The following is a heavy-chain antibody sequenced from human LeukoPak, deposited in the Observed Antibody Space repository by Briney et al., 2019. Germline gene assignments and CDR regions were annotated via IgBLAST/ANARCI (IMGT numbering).Heavy chain of an antibody. D-gene: IGHD3-3*01. Sequence: PGGSLRLSCAASGFTFRIFWMSWVRQAPGKGLEWVASIKQDGSENYYGDSVKGRFTISRDNAKNSLYLQMNSLRAEDTAVYYCARDGVTIFGVVGGQDSYYYYYMDVWGKGTTVSVSS. J-gene: IGHJ6*03. CDR2: IKQDGSEN. CDR1: GFTFRIFW. V-gene: IGHV3-7*01. CDR3: ARDGVTIFGVVGGQDSYYYYYMDV.